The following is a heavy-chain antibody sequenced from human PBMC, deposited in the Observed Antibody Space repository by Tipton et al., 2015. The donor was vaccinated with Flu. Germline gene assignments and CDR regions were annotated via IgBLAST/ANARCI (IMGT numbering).Heavy chain of an antibody. CDR2: ISYSGRT. CDR3: ARLSYYDVDLKNFYFED. V-gene: IGHV4-39*01. J-gene: IGHJ4*02. D-gene: IGHD3-10*02. Sequence: TLSLTCTVSGGSINSYFWGWIRQPPGKGLEWIGGISYSGRTYYNPSLKSRVTISVDTSKNQFSLKVNSVTAADTAVYYCARLSYYDVDLKNFYFEDWGQGTLVTVSS. CDR1: GGSINSYF.